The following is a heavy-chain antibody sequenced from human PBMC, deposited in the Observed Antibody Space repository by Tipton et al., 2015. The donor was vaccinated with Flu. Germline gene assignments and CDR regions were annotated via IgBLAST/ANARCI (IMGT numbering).Heavy chain of an antibody. CDR1: GGSISSYY. CDR3: ERASLPPMVRGVIRYFDF. Sequence: TLSLTCTVSGGSISSYYWSWIRQPAGKGLEWIGRIYTSGSTNYNPSLKSRVTMSVDTSKNQFSLKLSSVTAADTAVYYCERASLPPMVRGVIRYFDFWGRGTLVTVSS. D-gene: IGHD3-10*01. CDR2: IYTSGST. V-gene: IGHV4-4*07. J-gene: IGHJ2*01.